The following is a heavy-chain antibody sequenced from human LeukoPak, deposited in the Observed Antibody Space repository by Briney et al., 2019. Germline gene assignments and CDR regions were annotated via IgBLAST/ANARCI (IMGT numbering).Heavy chain of an antibody. D-gene: IGHD5-12*01. CDR2: ICTTGNT. J-gene: IGHJ4*02. Sequence: PSETLSLTCTVSGGSISTYYWSWIRQPPGKGLEWIAYICTTGNTNYNPSLKSRVTISVDTSKNQFSLKLSSVTAADTAVYYCARGVSGYDYFDYWGQGTLVTVSS. V-gene: IGHV4-4*09. CDR1: GGSISTYY. CDR3: ARGVSGYDYFDY.